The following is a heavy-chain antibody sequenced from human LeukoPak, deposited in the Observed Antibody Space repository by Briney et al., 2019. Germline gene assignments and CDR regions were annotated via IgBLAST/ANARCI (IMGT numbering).Heavy chain of an antibody. V-gene: IGHV3-23*01. CDR1: GFTFSSYA. D-gene: IGHD2-15*01. J-gene: IGHJ3*02. CDR2: ISNSGFST. CDR3: ARACSGGGCYLAAFDI. Sequence: GGSLRLSCATSGFTFSSYALSWVRQAPGKGLEWVSAISNSGFSTYYADSVNGRFTISRDNSKNTLYLQISSLRAEDTAVYYCARACSGGGCYLAAFDIWGQGTMVTVSS.